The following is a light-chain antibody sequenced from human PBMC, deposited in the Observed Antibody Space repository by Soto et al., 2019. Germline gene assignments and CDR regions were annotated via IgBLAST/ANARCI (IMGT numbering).Light chain of an antibody. Sequence: QYALTQPASVSGSPGQSITISCTGTNNEVDSYNYVSWYQQHPGKAPNLMIYDVSNRPSGVSNRFSGSKSGNTASLIISGLQAEDEADYYCSSYTSSSTFFGTGTKVTVL. V-gene: IGLV2-14*01. CDR3: SSYTSSSTF. J-gene: IGLJ1*01. CDR2: DVS. CDR1: NNEVDSYNY.